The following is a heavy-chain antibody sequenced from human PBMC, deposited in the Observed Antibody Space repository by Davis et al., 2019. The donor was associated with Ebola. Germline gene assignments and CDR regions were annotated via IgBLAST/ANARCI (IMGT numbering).Heavy chain of an antibody. V-gene: IGHV3-30-3*01. CDR1: GFTFSSYA. D-gene: IGHD2-2*01. CDR3: RGDIVVVPAANQVDY. J-gene: IGHJ4*02. Sequence: GESLKISCAASGFTFSSYAMHWVRQAPGKGLEWVAVISYDGSNKYYADSVKGRFTISRDNSKNTPYLQMNSLRAEDTAVYYCRGDIVVVPAANQVDYWGQGTLVTVSS. CDR2: ISYDGSNK.